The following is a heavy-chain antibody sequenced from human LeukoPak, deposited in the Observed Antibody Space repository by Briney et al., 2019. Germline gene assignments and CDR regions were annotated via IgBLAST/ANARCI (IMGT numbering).Heavy chain of an antibody. V-gene: IGHV1-8*01. CDR2: MNPNSGNT. CDR1: GYTFTSYD. D-gene: IGHD6-19*01. J-gene: IGHJ6*02. Sequence: GASVKVSCKASGYTFTSYDINWVRQATGQGLEWMGWMNPNSGNTGYAQKFQGRVTMTRNTSISTAYMELSSLRSEDTAVYYCARGRYSSGWYYYYGMDVWGQGTTVTVSS. CDR3: ARGRYSSGWYYYYGMDV.